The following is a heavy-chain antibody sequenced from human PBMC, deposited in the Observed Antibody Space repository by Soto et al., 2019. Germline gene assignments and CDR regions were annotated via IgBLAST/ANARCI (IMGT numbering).Heavy chain of an antibody. V-gene: IGHV3-53*01. Sequence: EVQLVESGGGLIQPGGSLRLSCAASGFTVSSNYMSWVRQAPGKGLEWVSVIYSGGSTYYADSVKGRFTISRDNSKNPLYLEMNSLRAEDTAVYYCARDRPPGNGMDVWGQGTTVTVSS. CDR1: GFTVSSNY. CDR3: ARDRPPGNGMDV. CDR2: IYSGGST. D-gene: IGHD6-13*01. J-gene: IGHJ6*02.